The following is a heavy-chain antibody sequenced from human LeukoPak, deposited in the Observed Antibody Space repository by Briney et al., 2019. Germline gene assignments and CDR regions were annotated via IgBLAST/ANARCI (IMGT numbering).Heavy chain of an antibody. CDR2: IYISGTT. CDR3: ARDEAGSGYIDY. Sequence: LETLSLTCTVSGGSISSYYWSWIRQPPGKGLEWIGRIYISGTTNYNSSLKSRITMSLDTSKNQLSLKLSSVTAADTAVYYCARDEAGSGYIDYWGQGTLVTVSS. CDR1: GGSISSYY. J-gene: IGHJ4*01. V-gene: IGHV4-4*07. D-gene: IGHD3-22*01.